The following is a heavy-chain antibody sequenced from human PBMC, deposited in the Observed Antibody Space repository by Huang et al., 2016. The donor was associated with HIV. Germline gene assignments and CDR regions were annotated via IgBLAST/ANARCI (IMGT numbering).Heavy chain of an antibody. CDR2: IYSGGHT. CDR1: RFTITNNY. J-gene: IGHJ1*01. V-gene: IGHV3-53*01. D-gene: IGHD3-22*01. Sequence: EVQLVESGGGLIQPGGSLRLSCAASRFTITNNYMSWVRKAPGKGLEWVSIIYSGGHTYYADSVRGRFTISRDNSKNTLYLQMNSLRAEDTALYYCATVIYYYDSSGYYPRAEYFQYWGQGTLVTVSS. CDR3: ATVIYYYDSSGYYPRAEYFQY.